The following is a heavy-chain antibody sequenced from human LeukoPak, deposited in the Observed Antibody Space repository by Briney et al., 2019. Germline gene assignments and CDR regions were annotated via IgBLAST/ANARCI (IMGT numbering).Heavy chain of an antibody. CDR1: GYTFTSKI. Sequence: ASVKVSCKASGYTFTSKISHWFRQPLGQGLGWLGLINPSGVSTSYAQKFQGRVTMTRDTSTSTVYMELSSLRSEDTAVYYCAKDRAPLYEYAFDIWGQGTMVTVSS. CDR2: INPSGVST. V-gene: IGHV1-46*01. J-gene: IGHJ3*02. D-gene: IGHD2-2*02. CDR3: AKDRAPLYEYAFDI.